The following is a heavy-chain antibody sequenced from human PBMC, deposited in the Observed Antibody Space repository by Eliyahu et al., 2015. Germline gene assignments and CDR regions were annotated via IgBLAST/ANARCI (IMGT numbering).Heavy chain of an antibody. V-gene: IGHV3-23*01. J-gene: IGHJ4*02. Sequence: EVQLLXSGGGLVQPGGXLRLSCAXSGFTFSSYAMXWVRQAPGKGLEWVSAISGSGGSTYYADSVKGRFTISRDNSKNTLYLQMNSLRAEDTAVYYCAKALAMDPQGDYWGQGTLVTVSS. CDR2: ISGSGGST. CDR1: GFTFSSYA. CDR3: AKALAMDPQGDY. D-gene: IGHD5-24*01.